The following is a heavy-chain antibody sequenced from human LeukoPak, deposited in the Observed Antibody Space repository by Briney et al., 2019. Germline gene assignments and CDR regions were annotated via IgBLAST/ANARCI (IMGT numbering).Heavy chain of an antibody. CDR1: GGSISSYY. J-gene: IGHJ5*02. CDR3: AREKIGYYDGSGRGWFDP. CDR2: VYTSGST. D-gene: IGHD3-22*01. Sequence: SETLSLTCTVSGGSISSYYWSWIRQPPGKGLEWIGRVYTSGSTNYNPSLKSRVTISVDTSKKQFSLKLSSVTAADTAVYYCAREKIGYYDGSGRGWFDPWGQGTLVTVSS. V-gene: IGHV4-4*08.